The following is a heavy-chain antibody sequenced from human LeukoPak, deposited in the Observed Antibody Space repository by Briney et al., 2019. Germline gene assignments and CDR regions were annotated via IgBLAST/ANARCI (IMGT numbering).Heavy chain of an antibody. D-gene: IGHD3-10*01. CDR3: ARTYYFGSGSYHFDC. V-gene: IGHV4-59*08. CDR1: GGSISSYY. J-gene: IGHJ4*02. Sequence: PSETLSLTCTVPGGSISSYYWSWIRQPPGKGLEWIGYIYSSGSTNYNPSLKSRVTISVDTSKNQFSLKLTSVTAADTAVYYCARTYYFGSGSYHFDCWGQGALVTVSS. CDR2: IYSSGST.